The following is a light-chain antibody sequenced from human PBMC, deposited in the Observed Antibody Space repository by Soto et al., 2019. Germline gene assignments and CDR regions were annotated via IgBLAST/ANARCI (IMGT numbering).Light chain of an antibody. J-gene: IGKJ2*01. CDR2: GAS. Sequence: EIVLTQSPGTLSSSPGERATLSCRASQSVSSSYLAWYQQKPGQAPRLLLYGASSRATGIPDRFSGSGSGTDFTLTISRLKPEDVEVYYCQQYGSSPVYTFGQGTKLEIK. V-gene: IGKV3-20*01. CDR3: QQYGSSPVYT. CDR1: QSVSSSY.